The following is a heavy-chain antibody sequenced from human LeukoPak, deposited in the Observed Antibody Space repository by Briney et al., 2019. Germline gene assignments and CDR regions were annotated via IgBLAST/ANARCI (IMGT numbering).Heavy chain of an antibody. D-gene: IGHD3-22*01. CDR3: ARAAWMHDSSGSLDY. V-gene: IGHV1-3*01. CDR1: GYTFTSYA. J-gene: IGHJ4*02. Sequence: ASVKVSCKASGYTFTSYAMHWVRQAPGQRLEWMGWINAGNGNTKYSQKFQGRVTITRDTSASTAYMELSSLRSEDTAVYYCARAAWMHDSSGSLDYWGQGTLVTVSS. CDR2: INAGNGNT.